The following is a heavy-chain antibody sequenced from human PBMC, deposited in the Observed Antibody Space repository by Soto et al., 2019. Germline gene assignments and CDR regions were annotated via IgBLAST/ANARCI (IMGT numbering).Heavy chain of an antibody. CDR2: ISSSSSYT. D-gene: IGHD1-26*01. CDR3: ARGSGSWYNWFDP. V-gene: IGHV3-11*06. CDR1: GFTFSDYY. J-gene: IGHJ5*02. Sequence: QVQLVESGGGLVKPGGSLRLSCAASGFTFSDYYMSWIRQAPGKGLEWVSYISSSSSYTNYADSVKGRFTISRDNAKNSLYRQMNSLRAEDTAVYYCARGSGSWYNWFDPWGQGTLVTVSS.